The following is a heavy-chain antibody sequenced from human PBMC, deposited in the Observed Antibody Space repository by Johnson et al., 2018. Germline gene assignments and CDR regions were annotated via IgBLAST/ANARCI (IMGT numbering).Heavy chain of an antibody. Sequence: QVQLVQSGGGVVQPGRSLRLSCAASGFIFNTYAMHWVRQAPGKGLEWVATLSYDGSYKYYADSVKGRFTISRDNFKNTLWLQMDSLRAEDTAMYYCARGRIAAAGMAQYFQHGGQGTLVTVSS. CDR2: LSYDGSYK. CDR1: GFIFNTYA. J-gene: IGHJ1*01. CDR3: ARGRIAAAGMAQYFQH. V-gene: IGHV3-30*14. D-gene: IGHD6-13*01.